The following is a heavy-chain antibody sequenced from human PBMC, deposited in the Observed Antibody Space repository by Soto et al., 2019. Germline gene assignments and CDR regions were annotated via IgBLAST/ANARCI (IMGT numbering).Heavy chain of an antibody. CDR3: AREGGTFDGSKASTFP. D-gene: IGHD3-10*01. CDR2: ISDYNGNT. V-gene: IGHV1-18*01. J-gene: IGHJ5*02. Sequence: GVEWMGWISDYNGNTNYAQKLEGRVTMTTDTSTSTAYMEQRSLRSDDTAVYYCAREGGTFDGSKASTFPWGQGTLVTVSS.